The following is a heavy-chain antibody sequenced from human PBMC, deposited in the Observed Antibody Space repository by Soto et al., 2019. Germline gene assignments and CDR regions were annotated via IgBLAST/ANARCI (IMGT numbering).Heavy chain of an antibody. CDR2: IYWADSK. V-gene: IGHV2-5*02. CDR3: AHGNGWLSDQ. D-gene: IGHD6-19*01. J-gene: IGHJ4*02. CDR1: GFSLSASAVG. Sequence: QITLKESGPTLVKPTQTLTLTCTFSGFSLSASAVGVVWIRQPPGKPLEWLALIYWADSKHYSSSLKNRLTIIKDTSKNQLVLTLTNMDPVDTATYYCAHGNGWLSDQWCQGILVTVSS.